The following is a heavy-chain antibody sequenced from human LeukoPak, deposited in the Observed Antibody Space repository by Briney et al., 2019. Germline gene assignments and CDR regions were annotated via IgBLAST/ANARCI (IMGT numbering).Heavy chain of an antibody. CDR1: GDSISSISYY. CDR2: IYNSGST. CDR3: ARHGADIVVVPSGSVVY. V-gene: IGHV4-39*01. J-gene: IGHJ4*02. D-gene: IGHD2-2*01. Sequence: SETLSLTCTVSGDSISSISYYWGWIRQPPGKGLEWIGSIYNSGSTYYNPSLKSRVTISVDTSKNQFSLKLSSLTAADTAVYYCARHGADIVVVPSGSVVYWGQGTLVTVSS.